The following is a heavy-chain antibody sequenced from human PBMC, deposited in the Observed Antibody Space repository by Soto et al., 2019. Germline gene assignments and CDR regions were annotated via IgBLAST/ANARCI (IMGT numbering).Heavy chain of an antibody. CDR3: ARVSPGCGPNSGRYALDI. J-gene: IGHJ3*02. CDR1: GGSISSYY. D-gene: IGHD6-19*01. V-gene: IGHV4-59*01. CDR2: IYYSGT. Sequence: QVQLQESGPGLVKPSETLSLTCSVSGGSISSYYWSWIRQPPGKGLEWIAYIYYSGTSYNPSLKSRVSISPPRSQAHVSLRQSSLTAAGTAVYYGARVSPGCGPNSGRYALDIWGQGPKVTVSS.